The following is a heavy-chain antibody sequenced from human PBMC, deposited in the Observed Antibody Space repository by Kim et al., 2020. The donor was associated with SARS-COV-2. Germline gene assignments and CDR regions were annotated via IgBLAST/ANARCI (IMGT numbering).Heavy chain of an antibody. J-gene: IGHJ4*02. V-gene: IGHV3-23*01. Sequence: GGSLRLSCAASGFTFTNFAMNWVRQAPGKGLEWFSGISGSGDSTYYADSVKGRFTISRDNSRNTLYLQMNSLRAEDTAVYYCAKSIFYYDTSDYRPYDYWGQGTLVTVSS. CDR3: AKSIFYYDTSDYRPYDY. D-gene: IGHD3-22*01. CDR1: GFTFTNFA. CDR2: ISGSGDST.